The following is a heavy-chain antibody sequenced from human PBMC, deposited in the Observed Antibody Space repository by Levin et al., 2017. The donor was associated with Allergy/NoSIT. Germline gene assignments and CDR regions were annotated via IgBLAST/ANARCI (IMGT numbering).Heavy chain of an antibody. V-gene: IGHV3-30*18. CDR3: AKAEGPYCSGGSCHITDY. CDR1: GFTFSSYG. D-gene: IGHD2-15*01. Sequence: GGSLRLSCAASGFTFSSYGMHWVRQAPGKGLEWVAVISYDGSNKYYADSVKGRFTISRDNSKNTLYLQMNSLRAEDTAVYYCAKAEGPYCSGGSCHITDYWGQGTLVTVSS. J-gene: IGHJ4*02. CDR2: ISYDGSNK.